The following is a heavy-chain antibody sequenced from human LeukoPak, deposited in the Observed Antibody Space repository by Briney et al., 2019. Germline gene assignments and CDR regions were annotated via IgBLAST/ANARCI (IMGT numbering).Heavy chain of an antibody. V-gene: IGHV5-51*01. D-gene: IGHD2-2*01. Sequence: GESLKISCKGSGYSFTTYWIAWVRQMPGKSLEWMGIIYPGDSDTRYSPSFQGQVTISADKSISTAYLQWSSLKASDTAMYYCARDIVVVPAAPGPYSYYYGMDVWGQGTTVTVSS. CDR2: IYPGDSDT. CDR1: GYSFTTYW. CDR3: ARDIVVVPAAPGPYSYYYGMDV. J-gene: IGHJ6*02.